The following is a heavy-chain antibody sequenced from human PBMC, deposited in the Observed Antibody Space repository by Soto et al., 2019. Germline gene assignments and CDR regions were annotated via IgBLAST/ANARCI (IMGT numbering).Heavy chain of an antibody. D-gene: IGHD2-15*01. CDR1: GFTFNNHA. Sequence: GGSLRLSCAASGFTFNNHAMSWVRQAPGKGLEWVSAISGSADRTYYAGSAKGRFTMSRDNSKNTLYLQMNSLRAEDTAVYYCAKDSGVAATGWFGPWGQGTLVTVSS. J-gene: IGHJ5*02. V-gene: IGHV3-23*01. CDR3: AKDSGVAATGWFGP. CDR2: ISGSADRT.